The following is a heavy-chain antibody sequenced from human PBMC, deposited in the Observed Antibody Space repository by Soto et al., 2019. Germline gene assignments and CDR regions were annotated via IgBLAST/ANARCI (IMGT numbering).Heavy chain of an antibody. Sequence: SETLSLTCTVSGGSISSYYWSWIRQPPGKGLEWIGYIYYSGSTNYNPSLKSRVTISVDTSKNQFSLKLSSVTAADTAVYYCARITREYSYGYKIDYWGQGTPVTVSS. CDR1: GGSISSYY. CDR2: IYYSGST. V-gene: IGHV4-59*01. D-gene: IGHD5-18*01. CDR3: ARITREYSYGYKIDY. J-gene: IGHJ4*02.